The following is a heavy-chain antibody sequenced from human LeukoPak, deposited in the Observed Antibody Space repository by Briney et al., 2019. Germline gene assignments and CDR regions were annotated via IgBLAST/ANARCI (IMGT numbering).Heavy chain of an antibody. J-gene: IGHJ5*02. CDR1: GYTFTNYD. CDR2: MNPNGGNT. Sequence: ASVKVSCKTSGYTFTNYDINWVRQATGQGLEWMGWMNPNGGNTGYAQKFQGRVTMTRNTSISTAYMELSSLRSEDTAVYYCARPHCSSTDCHPPEWFDPWGQGTLVTVSS. D-gene: IGHD2-2*01. CDR3: ARPHCSSTDCHPPEWFDP. V-gene: IGHV1-8*01.